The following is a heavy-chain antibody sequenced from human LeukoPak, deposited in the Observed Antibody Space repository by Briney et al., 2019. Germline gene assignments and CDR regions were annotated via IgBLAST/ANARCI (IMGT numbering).Heavy chain of an antibody. CDR2: IYTSGST. V-gene: IGHV4-61*02. Sequence: PSQTLSLTCTVSGGSISSGSYYWSWIRQPAGKGLEWIGRIYTSGSTNYNPSLKSRVTISVDTSKNQFSLKLSSVTAADTAVYYCAREGYDILTGYYHLDYWGQGTLVTVSS. D-gene: IGHD3-9*01. J-gene: IGHJ4*02. CDR1: GGSISSGSYY. CDR3: AREGYDILTGYYHLDY.